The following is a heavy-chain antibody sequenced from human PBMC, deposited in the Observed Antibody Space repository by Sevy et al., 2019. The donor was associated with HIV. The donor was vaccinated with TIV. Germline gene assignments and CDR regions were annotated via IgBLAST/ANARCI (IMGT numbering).Heavy chain of an antibody. CDR1: GYTLSELS. V-gene: IGHV1-24*01. J-gene: IGHJ4*02. CDR3: AITKDYYDNSGYPFDY. D-gene: IGHD3-22*01. Sequence: ASVKVSCKVFGYTLSELSMHWVRQTPGKGLEWMGSFAPEDGETIYAQKFQGRVAMTEYTSTDTGYMELRSLRSEDTAVFYCAITKDYYDNSGYPFDYWGQGTLVTVSS. CDR2: FAPEDGET.